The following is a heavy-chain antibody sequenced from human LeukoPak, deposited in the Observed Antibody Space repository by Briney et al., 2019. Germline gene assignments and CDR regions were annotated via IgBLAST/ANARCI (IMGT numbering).Heavy chain of an antibody. J-gene: IGHJ4*02. V-gene: IGHV3-21*01. CDR1: GFNFNDFG. CDR3: ARGEGVYSVK. CDR2: ISSASSYI. Sequence: GGSLRLSCAASGFNFNDFGMNWVRQAPGKGLEWVSFISSASSYIYYADSVKGRFTISRDNAKNSLFLQMNTLRAEDTAMYYCARGEGVYSVKWGQETLVTVSS. D-gene: IGHD6-13*01.